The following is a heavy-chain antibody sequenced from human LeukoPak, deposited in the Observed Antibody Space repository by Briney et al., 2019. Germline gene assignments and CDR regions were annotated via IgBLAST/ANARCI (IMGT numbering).Heavy chain of an antibody. CDR3: ARRLEYSGSKGVFDY. CDR1: GFTFRSYA. V-gene: IGHV3-23*01. D-gene: IGHD1-26*01. CDR2: ISGSGGST. J-gene: IGHJ4*02. Sequence: GGSLRLSCAASGFTFRSYAMSWVRQAPGKGLEWVSAISGSGGSTHYADSVKGRFTISRDNSKNTLYLQMNSLRAEDTAVYYCARRLEYSGSKGVFDYWGQGTLVTVSS.